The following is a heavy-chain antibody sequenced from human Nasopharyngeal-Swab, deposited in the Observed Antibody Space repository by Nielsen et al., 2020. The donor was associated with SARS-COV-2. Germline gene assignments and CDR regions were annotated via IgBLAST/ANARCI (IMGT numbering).Heavy chain of an antibody. V-gene: IGHV4-34*01. Sequence: SETLSLTCAVYGGSLSGYYWSWIRQPPGTGLEWVGEINHSGSTKYNPSLKSRVTISVDTSKNQFSLKLSSVTAADTAVYYCARGGWCIDCYNYYYYYGMDVWGQGTTVTVSS. CDR2: INHSGST. CDR1: GGSLSGYY. D-gene: IGHD5-24*01. CDR3: ARGGWCIDCYNYYYYYGMDV. J-gene: IGHJ6*02.